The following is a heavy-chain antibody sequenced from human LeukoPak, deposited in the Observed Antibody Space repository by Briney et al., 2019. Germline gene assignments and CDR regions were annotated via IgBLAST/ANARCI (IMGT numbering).Heavy chain of an antibody. Sequence: GGSLRLSCAASGFTFSNYGMHWVRQAPGKGLEWVAFIRYDGSDKYYEDSLKGRFTISRDNSKNTVYLQMNSLRAEDTAVYYCAREVHYGDYSDYWGQGTLVTVSS. CDR3: AREVHYGDYSDY. CDR1: GFTFSNYG. D-gene: IGHD4-17*01. J-gene: IGHJ4*02. V-gene: IGHV3-30*02. CDR2: IRYDGSDK.